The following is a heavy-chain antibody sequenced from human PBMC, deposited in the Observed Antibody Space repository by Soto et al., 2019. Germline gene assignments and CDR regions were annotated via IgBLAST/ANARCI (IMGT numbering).Heavy chain of an antibody. J-gene: IGHJ3*02. Sequence: SETLSLTCVVSGGSFSTYYYNWIRQSPGKGLEWIGEINHSGSNNYSPSLKSRVTTSLDTSKNQFSLKLTSVTAADTAVYYCARGGSNDWQVAFDIWGQGTMVTVSS. D-gene: IGHD3-9*01. CDR1: GGSFSTYY. V-gene: IGHV4-34*01. CDR2: INHSGSN. CDR3: ARGGSNDWQVAFDI.